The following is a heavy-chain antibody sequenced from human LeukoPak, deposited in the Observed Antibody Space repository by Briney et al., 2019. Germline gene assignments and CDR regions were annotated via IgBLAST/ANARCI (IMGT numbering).Heavy chain of an antibody. V-gene: IGHV1-3*01. Sequence: ASVKVSCKASGYTFTTYAIHWVRQAPGQSLEWMGWINAGNGDTAYSQKFEGRVTITRDTSASTAYMQLSGLRSEDTAVYYWVRNVVRTGYYDNWGQGTLVTVSS. CDR1: GYTFTTYA. D-gene: IGHD2-21*01. J-gene: IGHJ4*02. CDR3: VRNVVRTGYYDN. CDR2: INAGNGDT.